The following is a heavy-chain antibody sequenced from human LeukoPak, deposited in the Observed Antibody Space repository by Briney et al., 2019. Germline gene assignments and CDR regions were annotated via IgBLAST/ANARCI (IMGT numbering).Heavy chain of an antibody. CDR2: VYYTGTI. CDR3: AKEIEGLGVPARRWFDN. Sequence: SETLSLTCTVSGVSISNYYWSWIRQPPGERMEWIGYVYYTGTINYNPSLKSRVTISIDTSKNQFSLKLSSVTAADTAMYYCAKEIEGLGVPARRWFDNWGQGTLVTVSS. J-gene: IGHJ4*02. V-gene: IGHV4-59*01. CDR1: GVSISNYY. D-gene: IGHD2-2*01.